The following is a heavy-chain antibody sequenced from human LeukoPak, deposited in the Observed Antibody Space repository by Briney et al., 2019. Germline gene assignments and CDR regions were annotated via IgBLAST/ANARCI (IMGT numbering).Heavy chain of an antibody. CDR2: INNDGSST. CDR1: GFTFSHYW. Sequence: GGSLRRSCAASGFTFSHYWMHWVRQVPGKGLVWVSHINNDGSSTTYADSVKGRFTISRDNAKNTLYLQMNSLRAEDTAVYYCARERSGWLFDYWGQGTLVTVSS. CDR3: ARERSGWLFDY. V-gene: IGHV3-74*01. D-gene: IGHD6-19*01. J-gene: IGHJ4*02.